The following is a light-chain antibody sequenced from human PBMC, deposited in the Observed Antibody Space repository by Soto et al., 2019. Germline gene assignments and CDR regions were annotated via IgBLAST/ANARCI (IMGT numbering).Light chain of an antibody. CDR3: QSYDSSLSGWV. V-gene: IGLV1-40*01. CDR2: GNS. J-gene: IGLJ3*02. Sequence: QSVLTQPPSVSGAPGQRVTISCTGSSSKIGAGYDVHWYQQLPGTAPKLLIYGNSNRPSGVPDRFSGSKTGTSASLAITGLQAEDEADYYCQSYDSSLSGWVFGGGTKLTDL. CDR1: SSKIGAGYD.